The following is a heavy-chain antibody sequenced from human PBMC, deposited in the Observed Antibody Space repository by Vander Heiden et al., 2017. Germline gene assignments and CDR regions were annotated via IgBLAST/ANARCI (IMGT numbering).Heavy chain of an antibody. V-gene: IGHV1-2*02. J-gene: IGHJ4*02. CDR3: ARGTTLYDFWSGYYHY. CDR1: AYTFTGYF. CDR2: INPNSGGT. D-gene: IGHD3-3*01. Sequence: QVQLVKSGAEVKKPGASVKVSCKATAYTFTGYFMHWVRQSPGQGLEWMGWINPNSGGTNYAQQFQGRVTMTSDTSISTAYMELSRLRSDDTAVYYCARGTTLYDFWSGYYHYWGQGTLVTVSS.